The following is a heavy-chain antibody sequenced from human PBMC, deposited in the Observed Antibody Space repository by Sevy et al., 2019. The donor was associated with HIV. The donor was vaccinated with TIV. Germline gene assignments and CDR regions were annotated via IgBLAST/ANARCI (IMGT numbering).Heavy chain of an antibody. Sequence: GGSLRLSCAASGFTFSSYGMHWVRQAPGKGLEWVAVISYDGSNKYYADSVKGRFTISRDNSKNTLYLQMNSLRAEDTAVYYCAKGIGVVAAIWAEYFQHWGQGTLVTVSP. J-gene: IGHJ1*01. CDR2: ISYDGSNK. V-gene: IGHV3-30*18. D-gene: IGHD2-15*01. CDR1: GFTFSSYG. CDR3: AKGIGVVAAIWAEYFQH.